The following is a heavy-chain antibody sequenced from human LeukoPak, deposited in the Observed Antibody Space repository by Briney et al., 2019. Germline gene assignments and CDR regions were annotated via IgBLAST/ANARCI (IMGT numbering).Heavy chain of an antibody. D-gene: IGHD6-19*01. J-gene: IGHJ4*02. CDR1: GFTFSSYG. CDR3: ARVTAVAGTSVGVDA. CDR2: IRYDGSNK. V-gene: IGHV3-30*02. Sequence: GGSLRLSCAASGFTFSSYGIHWVRQAPGKGLEWVAFIRYDGSNKYHADSVKGRFTISRDNAKNSLYLQMNSLRAEDTAVYYCARVTAVAGTSVGVDAWGQGTLVTVSS.